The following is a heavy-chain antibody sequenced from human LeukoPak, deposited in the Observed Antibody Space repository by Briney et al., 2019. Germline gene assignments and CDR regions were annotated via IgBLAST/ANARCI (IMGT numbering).Heavy chain of an antibody. CDR3: TRDCSSTNCFVDS. Sequence: PGGSLRLSCTASGFTFGDYAMSWFRQAPGKGLEWVSLIRDKAYGGTTEYAASVKGRFTISRDDSKNIAYLQVNSLKTEDTGAYYCTRDCSSTNCFVDSWGQGTLVTVSS. V-gene: IGHV3-49*03. CDR1: GFTFGDYA. D-gene: IGHD2-2*01. J-gene: IGHJ4*02. CDR2: IRDKAYGGTT.